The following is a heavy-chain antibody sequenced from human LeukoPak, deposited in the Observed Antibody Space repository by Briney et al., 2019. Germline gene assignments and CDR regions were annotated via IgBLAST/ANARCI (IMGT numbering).Heavy chain of an antibody. V-gene: IGHV3-23*01. J-gene: IGHJ4*02. CDR1: GFTFSNYV. CDR3: VKTDYSTGPYDH. Sequence: GGSLRLSCAASGFTFSNYVMSWVRQAPGKGLEWVSGIRGSDGSTYYADSVKGRFTISRDNSKNTLYLQMNSLRAEDTAVYYCVKTDYSTGPYDHWGQGTLVTVSS. D-gene: IGHD4-4*01. CDR2: IRGSDGST.